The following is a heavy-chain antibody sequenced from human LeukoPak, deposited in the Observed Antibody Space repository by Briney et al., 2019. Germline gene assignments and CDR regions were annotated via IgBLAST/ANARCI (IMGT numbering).Heavy chain of an antibody. CDR1: GYSFTDYY. CDR3: HVSGNPEWYFDL. J-gene: IGHJ2*01. V-gene: IGHV1-2*02. Sequence: ASVRVSCKASGYSFTDYYVHWVRQAPGQGLEWMGWIHPFNGGTFYSQQFQDRVTMTRDTSVTTDYLDLNSLRSDDTAVYARHVSGNPEWYFDLWGRGTLVIVSS. CDR2: IHPFNGGT. D-gene: IGHD5/OR15-5a*01.